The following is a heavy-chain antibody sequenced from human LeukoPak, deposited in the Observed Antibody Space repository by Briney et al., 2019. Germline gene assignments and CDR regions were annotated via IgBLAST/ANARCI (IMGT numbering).Heavy chain of an antibody. D-gene: IGHD2-21*02. Sequence: GGSLRLSCAASGFTFSSYSMNWVRQAPGKGLEWVSSISSSSSYIYYADSVKGRFTISRDNAKNSLYLQMNSLRAEDTAVYYCASANCGGDCYRDYYYMDVWGKGTTVTVSS. CDR2: ISSSSSYI. V-gene: IGHV3-21*01. J-gene: IGHJ6*03. CDR3: ASANCGGDCYRDYYYMDV. CDR1: GFTFSSYS.